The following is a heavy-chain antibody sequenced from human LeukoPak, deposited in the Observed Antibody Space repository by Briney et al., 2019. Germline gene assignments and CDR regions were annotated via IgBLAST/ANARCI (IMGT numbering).Heavy chain of an antibody. CDR2: ISSSSSYI. J-gene: IGHJ4*02. V-gene: IGHV3-21*05. CDR3: SRDTRYFDY. CDR1: GFTFDDYA. Sequence: GRSLRLSCAASGFTFDDYAMHWVRQAPGQGLEWVSYISSSSSYIYYADSLKSRFTIFSVNAKNSLYLHMISLRAEDATVYYYSRDTRYFDYWGQGNMVTVPT.